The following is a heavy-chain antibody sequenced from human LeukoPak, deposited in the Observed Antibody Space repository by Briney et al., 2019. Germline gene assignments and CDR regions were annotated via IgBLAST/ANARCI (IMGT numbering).Heavy chain of an antibody. CDR2: VSWDGGTT. J-gene: IGHJ4*01. CDR1: GFTFDIYA. CDR3: AKDFSEFSSSAGLDY. V-gene: IGHV3-43D*03. Sequence: PGGSLRLSCAASGFTFDIYAMHWVRQVPGKGLEWVSVVSWDGGTTYVADSVKGRFTMSRDNSANSLFLEMNSLRIEDTALYYWAKDFSEFSSSAGLDYWGQGTLVTVSS. D-gene: IGHD6-6*01.